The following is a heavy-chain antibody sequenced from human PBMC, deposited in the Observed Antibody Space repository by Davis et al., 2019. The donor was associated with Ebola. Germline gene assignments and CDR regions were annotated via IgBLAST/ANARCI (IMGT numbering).Heavy chain of an antibody. Sequence: GESLKISCNDSGNSFTSHWIGWVRQMPGKGLEWMGLIYTGDSDTRYSPSFRGQVTISADKSTKTAFLQWSSLKASDTAMYYCASLRRTITGMDDSFDIWGQGTMVTVSS. CDR2: IYTGDSDT. V-gene: IGHV5-51*01. D-gene: IGHD2-8*02. CDR3: ASLRRTITGMDDSFDI. CDR1: GNSFTSHW. J-gene: IGHJ3*02.